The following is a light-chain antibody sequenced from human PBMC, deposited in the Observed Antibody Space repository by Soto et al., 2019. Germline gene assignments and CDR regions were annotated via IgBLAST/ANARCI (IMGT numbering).Light chain of an antibody. V-gene: IGKV3D-15*01. Sequence: IVMKKSPATLSVSQGEIATLSCRASQSVSNNLAWYQQKPGQAPRLLIYGASSRATGIPDRFSGSGSGTDFTLTISRLEPEDFAVYYCQQWGTFGQGTKVDIK. CDR3: QQWGT. CDR2: GAS. J-gene: IGKJ1*01. CDR1: QSVSNN.